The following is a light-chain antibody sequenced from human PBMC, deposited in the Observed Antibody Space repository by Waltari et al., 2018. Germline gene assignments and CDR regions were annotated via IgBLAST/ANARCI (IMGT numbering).Light chain of an antibody. Sequence: QSVLTQPPSVSGAPGQRVTISCAGNTSNIGAGFAVHWYQQFPGTVPNLLIYGNTNRPAGFPDLFAGSKSGTAASLAITGLQTDDEADYYCQSYDTSLSGSIFGGGTRLTVL. J-gene: IGLJ2*01. CDR2: GNT. V-gene: IGLV1-40*01. CDR3: QSYDTSLSGSI. CDR1: TSNIGAGFA.